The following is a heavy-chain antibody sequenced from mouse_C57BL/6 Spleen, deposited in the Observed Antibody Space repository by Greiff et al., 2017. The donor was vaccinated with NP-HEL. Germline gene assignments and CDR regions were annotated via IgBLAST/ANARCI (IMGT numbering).Heavy chain of an antibody. CDR3: TNWAFAY. V-gene: IGHV1-15*01. D-gene: IGHD4-1*01. Sequence: QVQLKESGAELVRPGASVTLSCKASGYTFTDYEMHWVKQTPVHGLEWIGAIDPETGGTAYNQKFKGTAILTADKSSSTAYMELRSLTSEDAAVYYCTNWAFAYWGQGTLVTVSA. CDR1: GYTFTDYE. CDR2: IDPETGGT. J-gene: IGHJ3*01.